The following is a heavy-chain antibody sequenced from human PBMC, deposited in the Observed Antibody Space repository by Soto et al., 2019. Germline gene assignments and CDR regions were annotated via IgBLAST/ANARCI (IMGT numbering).Heavy chain of an antibody. CDR3: ARDRPADGFGELFRTPKTYEQYYYYYGMDV. D-gene: IGHD3-10*01. V-gene: IGHV3-48*02. Sequence: EVQLVESGGGLVQPGGSLRLSCAASGFTFSSYSMNWVRQAPGKGLEWVSYISSSSSTIYYADSVKGRFTISRDNAKNSLYLQMNSLRDEDTAVYYCARDRPADGFGELFRTPKTYEQYYYYYGMDVWGQGTTVTVSS. CDR1: GFTFSSYS. CDR2: ISSSSSTI. J-gene: IGHJ6*02.